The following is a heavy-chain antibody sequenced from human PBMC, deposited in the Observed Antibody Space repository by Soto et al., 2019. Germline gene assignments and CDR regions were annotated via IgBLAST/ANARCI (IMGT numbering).Heavy chain of an antibody. D-gene: IGHD3-16*01. Sequence: QVQLQESGPGLVKPSQTLSLTCTVSGGSSSSGDYYWSWIRQPPGKGLEWIGYIDYSGSTYYNPFLKSRFTISIDTSKNQFSLKLNSVTAADTAVYYCARDSGGGGAFDIWGQGTMVTVSA. V-gene: IGHV4-30-4*01. CDR2: IDYSGST. CDR1: GGSSSSGDYY. CDR3: ARDSGGGGAFDI. J-gene: IGHJ3*02.